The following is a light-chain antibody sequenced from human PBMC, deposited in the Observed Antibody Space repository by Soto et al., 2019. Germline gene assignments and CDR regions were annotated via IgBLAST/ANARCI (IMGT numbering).Light chain of an antibody. CDR1: QSVASRN. J-gene: IGKJ1*01. CDR3: QNFGNSLWT. Sequence: VLTQSPGTLSLSPGERATLSCRASQSVASRNLAWYQQKSGQAPRLLIYGTSSRAVHTPDRFSGSGSGTDFTLTISGLEPEDFAVYYCQNFGNSLWTCGQGTKVDIK. CDR2: GTS. V-gene: IGKV3-20*01.